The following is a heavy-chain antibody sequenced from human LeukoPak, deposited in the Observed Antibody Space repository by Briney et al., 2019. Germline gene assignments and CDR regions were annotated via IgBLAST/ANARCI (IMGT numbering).Heavy chain of an antibody. J-gene: IGHJ5*02. V-gene: IGHV4-34*01. Sequence: PGGSLRLSCAASGFTFSDYYMSWIRQAPGKGLEWIANIYHTGATYYNPSLKSRVTISVDTSANQFSLKVNSVTAADTAVYYCARPIRSRDNNWFDPWGQGILVTVSS. CDR3: ARPIRSRDNNWFDP. CDR1: GFTFSDYY. CDR2: IYHTGAT. D-gene: IGHD3-10*01.